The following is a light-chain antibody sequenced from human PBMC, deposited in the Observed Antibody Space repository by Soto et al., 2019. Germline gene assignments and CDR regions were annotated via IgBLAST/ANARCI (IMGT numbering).Light chain of an antibody. CDR2: GAS. CDR3: QQYGSSPYT. V-gene: IGKV3-20*01. J-gene: IGKJ2*01. Sequence: EIVLTQSPGTLSLSPGEGATLSCRASQSVSSSYLAWYQQKPGQAPRLLMYGASSATGIPDRFSGGGSATDFTLTISRLEPEDFAVYYCQQYGSSPYTFGQGTKLEIK. CDR1: QSVSSSY.